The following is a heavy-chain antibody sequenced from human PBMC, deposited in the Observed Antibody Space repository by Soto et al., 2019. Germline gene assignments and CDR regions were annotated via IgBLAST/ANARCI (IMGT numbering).Heavy chain of an antibody. J-gene: IGHJ4*02. CDR1: GGSISSSNW. D-gene: IGHD1-26*01. V-gene: IGHV4-4*02. CDR2: IYHSGST. Sequence: QVQLQESGPGLVKPSGTLSLTCAVSGGSISSSNWWSWVRQPPGKGLEWIGEIYHSGSTNYNPSLKSRVTISVDKSKNQFSLKLSSVTAADTAVYYCARGFRGSGSYYGRPYYFDYWGQGTLVTVSS. CDR3: ARGFRGSGSYYGRPYYFDY.